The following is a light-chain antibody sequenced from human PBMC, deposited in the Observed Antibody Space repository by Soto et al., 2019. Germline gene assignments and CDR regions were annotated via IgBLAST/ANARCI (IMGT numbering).Light chain of an antibody. J-gene: IGKJ1*01. CDR3: QQYRTSAQT. CDR2: GAS. CDR1: QTVGSDY. V-gene: IGKV3-20*01. Sequence: EIVLTQSPGTLSLSPGESATLSCRASQTVGSDYLAWYQQRPGQAPRLLIYGASSMATGIPDRFSGSGSGTDFTLTIGRLEPEDFALYFCQQYRTSAQTFGQGTKVEIK.